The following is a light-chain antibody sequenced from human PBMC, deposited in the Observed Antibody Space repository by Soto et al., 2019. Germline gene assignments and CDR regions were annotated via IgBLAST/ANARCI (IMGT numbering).Light chain of an antibody. CDR2: GAS. CDR1: QSVSSSY. V-gene: IGKV3-20*01. CDR3: QQYGRSWWT. J-gene: IGKJ1*01. Sequence: EIVLTQSPGTLSLSPGERATLSCRTSQSVSSSYLAWYQQKPGQAPRLLIYGASSRATGIPDRFSGSGSGTDFTLTISRLEPGDFAVYYCQQYGRSWWTFGQGTKVEIK.